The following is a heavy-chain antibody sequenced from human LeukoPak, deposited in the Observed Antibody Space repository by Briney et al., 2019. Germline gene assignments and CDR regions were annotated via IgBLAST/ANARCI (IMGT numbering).Heavy chain of an antibody. D-gene: IGHD4-17*01. CDR3: ARAGYGDLNWFDP. Sequence: GGSLRLSCAASGFTFSRYGMHWVRQAPGKGLEWVAVIWHDGSYKYYADSVKGRLTISRDNPRNTLYPQMNSLRVEDTAVYYCARAGYGDLNWFDPWGQGTLVAVSS. CDR1: GFTFSRYG. CDR2: IWHDGSYK. J-gene: IGHJ5*02. V-gene: IGHV3-33*01.